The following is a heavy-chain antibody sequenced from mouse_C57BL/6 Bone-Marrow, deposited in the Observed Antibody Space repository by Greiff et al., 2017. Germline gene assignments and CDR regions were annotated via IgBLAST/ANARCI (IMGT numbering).Heavy chain of an antibody. CDR3: TRPRSLYPGRYFDV. CDR1: GFTFSDAW. CDR2: IRNKANNHAT. V-gene: IGHV6-6*01. Sequence: EVKLVESGGGLVQPGGSMKLSCAASGFTFSDAWMDWVRQSPEKGLEWVAEIRNKANNHATYYAESVKGRFTISRDDSKSSVYLQMNSLRAEDTGIYYCTRPRSLYPGRYFDVWGTGTTVTVSS. J-gene: IGHJ1*03. D-gene: IGHD2-1*01.